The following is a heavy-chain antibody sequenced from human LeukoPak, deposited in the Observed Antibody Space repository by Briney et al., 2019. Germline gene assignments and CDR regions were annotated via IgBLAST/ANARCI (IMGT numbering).Heavy chain of an antibody. CDR3: ARDRGPEGYYYYYYMDV. V-gene: IGHV3-48*02. J-gene: IGHJ6*03. D-gene: IGHD3-10*01. CDR1: GFTFSSYS. Sequence: PGGSLRLSCAASGFTFSSYSMNWVHQAPGKGLEWVSYISSSSSTIYYADSVKGRFTISRDNAKNPLYLQMNSLRDEDTAVYYCARDRGPEGYYYYYYMDVWGKGTTVTVSS. CDR2: ISSSSSTI.